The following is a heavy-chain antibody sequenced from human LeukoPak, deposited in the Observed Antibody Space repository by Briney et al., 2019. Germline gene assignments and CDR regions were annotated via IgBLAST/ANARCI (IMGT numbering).Heavy chain of an antibody. Sequence: PGGSLRLSCVASGFTFEKYDMNWVRQAPGKGLEWLATIYGSGVSISYADSVKGRFTISRDNSNNTLDLQMNSLRAEDTAMYFCAKDLGWELPAEAYWGQGILVTVSS. CDR1: GFTFEKYD. CDR3: AKDLGWELPAEAY. V-gene: IGHV3-23*01. CDR2: IYGSGVSI. J-gene: IGHJ4*02. D-gene: IGHD1-26*01.